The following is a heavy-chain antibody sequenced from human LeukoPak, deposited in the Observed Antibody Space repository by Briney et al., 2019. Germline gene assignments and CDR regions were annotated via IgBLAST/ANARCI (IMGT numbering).Heavy chain of an antibody. CDR1: GFSFSSCA. CDR2: ISNDGIYI. D-gene: IGHD2-8*01. V-gene: IGHV3-21*01. J-gene: IGHJ4*02. CDR3: ARDEEGPLPSPCLNGVCPDFDY. Sequence: SGGSLRLSCGATGFSFSSCAMSWVRQAPGKGLEWVSSISNDGIYIYYADSVKGRFTISRDNAKNSLYLQMDSLRAEDTAVYYCARDEEGPLPSPCLNGVCPDFDYWGQGTLVTVSS.